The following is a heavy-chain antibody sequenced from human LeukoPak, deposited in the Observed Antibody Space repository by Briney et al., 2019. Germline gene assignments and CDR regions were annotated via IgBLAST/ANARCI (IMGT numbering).Heavy chain of an antibody. V-gene: IGHV1-8*01. J-gene: IGHJ4*02. D-gene: IGHD3-22*01. CDR1: GYTFTSYD. CDR3: ARASVYYDSSGYYPDY. CDR2: MNPNSGNT. Sequence: GASVKVSCKASGYTFTSYDINWVRQATGQGLEWMGWMNPNSGNTGYAQKFQGRVTMTRNTSISTAYMELSSLRSDDTAVYYCARASVYYDSSGYYPDYWGQGTLVTVSS.